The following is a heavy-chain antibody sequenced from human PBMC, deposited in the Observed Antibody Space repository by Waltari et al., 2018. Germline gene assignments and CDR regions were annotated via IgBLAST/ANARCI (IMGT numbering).Heavy chain of an antibody. Sequence: QLQQSGPGLVKPSGTLSLTCAVSGDSMSSTYWWSWVRQSPGKGLEWIGQVHGSGKTNYNPSFASRVSVTLHTSANQFSLRVTPATAADTAVYYCGRDRGRGLYLDSWGQGTLVTVSP. D-gene: IGHD2-15*01. CDR1: GDSMSSTYW. CDR2: VHGSGKT. CDR3: GRDRGRGLYLDS. J-gene: IGHJ4*02. V-gene: IGHV4-4*02.